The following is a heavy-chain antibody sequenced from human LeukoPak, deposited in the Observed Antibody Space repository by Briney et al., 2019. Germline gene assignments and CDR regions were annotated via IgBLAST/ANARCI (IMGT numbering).Heavy chain of an antibody. V-gene: IGHV1-18*04. CDR2: ISAYNGNT. CDR1: GYTFTGYY. CDR3: ARDRLGYCSGGNCCSSDY. Sequence: ASVKVSCKTSGYTFTGYYMHWVRQAPGQGLEWMGWISAYNGNTNYAQKLQGRVTLTTDTSTSTAYMELRSLRSDDTAVYYCARDRLGYCSGGNCCSSDYWGQGTLVTVSS. D-gene: IGHD2-15*01. J-gene: IGHJ4*02.